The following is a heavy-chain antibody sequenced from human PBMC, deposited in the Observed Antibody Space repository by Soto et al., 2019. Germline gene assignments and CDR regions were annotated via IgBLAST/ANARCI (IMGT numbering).Heavy chain of an antibody. V-gene: IGHV1-8*01. D-gene: IGHD2-15*01. CDR3: AREVGYCSGGSCYSSRINYYMDV. J-gene: IGHJ6*03. Sequence: QVQLVQSGAEVKKPGASVKVSCKASGYTFTSYDINWVRQATGQGLEWMGWMNPNSGNTGYAQKCQARVTMPRNTSISTAYMELSSLRSEDTAVYYCAREVGYCSGGSCYSSRINYYMDVWGKGTTVTVSS. CDR1: GYTFTSYD. CDR2: MNPNSGNT.